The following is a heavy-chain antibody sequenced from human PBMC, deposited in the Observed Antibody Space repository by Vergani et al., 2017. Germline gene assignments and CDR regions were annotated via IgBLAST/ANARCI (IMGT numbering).Heavy chain of an antibody. Sequence: QLQLQESGPGLVKPSETLSLTCTVSGGSISSSSYYWGWIRQPPGKGLEWIGRIDYSGSNYYNPSLKSRVTISVDTSKNQFYLKLSSVTAADTAVYYCARVPRIESWFDPWGQGTLVTVSS. CDR3: ARVPRIESWFDP. V-gene: IGHV4-39*07. CDR2: IDYSGSN. CDR1: GGSISSSSYY. J-gene: IGHJ5*02.